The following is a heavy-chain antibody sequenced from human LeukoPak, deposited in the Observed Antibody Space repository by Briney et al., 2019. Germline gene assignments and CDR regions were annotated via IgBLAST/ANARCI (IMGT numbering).Heavy chain of an antibody. V-gene: IGHV3-33*01. CDR1: GYTFTGYY. CDR2: IWYDGSNK. J-gene: IGHJ3*02. CDR3: AREYGASAFDI. Sequence: SCKASGYTFTGYYMHWVRQAPGKGLEWVAVIWYDGSNKYYADSVKGRFTISRDNSKNTLYLQMNSLRAEDTAVYYCAREYGASAFDIWGQGTMVTVSS. D-gene: IGHD4/OR15-4a*01.